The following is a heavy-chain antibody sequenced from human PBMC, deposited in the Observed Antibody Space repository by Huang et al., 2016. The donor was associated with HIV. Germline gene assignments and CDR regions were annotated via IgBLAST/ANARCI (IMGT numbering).Heavy chain of an antibody. CDR3: ATGPRGSGSFN. CDR1: GGTFSSYV. D-gene: IGHD1-26*01. Sequence: QVQLVQSGAEVKKPGSSVKVSCKASGGTFSSYVSSWVRQDPGQGLEWMGGITPIFDKTNYAQKFQGRVTIIADESTRTAYMEMSSLRPEDTATYYCATGPRGSGSFNWGQGTLVIVSS. V-gene: IGHV1-69*01. J-gene: IGHJ4*02. CDR2: ITPIFDKT.